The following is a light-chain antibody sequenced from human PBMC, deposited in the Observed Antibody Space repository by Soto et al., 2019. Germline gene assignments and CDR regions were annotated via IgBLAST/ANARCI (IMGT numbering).Light chain of an antibody. CDR2: GAS. V-gene: IGKV3-15*01. CDR1: QSISSN. J-gene: IGKJ5*01. CDR3: QQYDMWPIT. Sequence: EIVMTQSPATLSVSPGERATLSCRASQSISSNLAWYQQKPGQAPRLLIYGASTRATGLPASFSGSGSGTEFTLTINSLQSEDFAVYYCQQYDMWPITFGQGTRLESK.